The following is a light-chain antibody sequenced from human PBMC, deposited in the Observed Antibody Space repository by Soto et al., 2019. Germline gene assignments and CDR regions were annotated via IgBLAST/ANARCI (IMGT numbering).Light chain of an antibody. V-gene: IGLV2-14*01. CDR2: DVS. CDR1: SSDVGGYNN. Sequence: QSVLTQPASVSGSPGQSITISCTGTSSDVGGYNNVSWYQQHPGKAPKLMIYDVSNRPSGVSNRFSGSKSGNTASLTISGLQAEDEADYYCSSYTSSSISWVFGGGTKLTVL. CDR3: SSYTSSSISWV. J-gene: IGLJ3*02.